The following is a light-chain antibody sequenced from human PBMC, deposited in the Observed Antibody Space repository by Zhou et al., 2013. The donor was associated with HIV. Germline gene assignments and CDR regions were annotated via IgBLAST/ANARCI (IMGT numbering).Light chain of an antibody. Sequence: DIQLTQSPSTLSASVGDRVTITCRASQTTSNYLAWYQQKPGKAPKLLIYKASSLESGVPSRFSGSGSGTEFTLTISSLQPDDFATYYCQQYNSYSRTFGQGTKLEIK. V-gene: IGKV1-5*03. CDR3: QQYNSYSRT. CDR2: KAS. J-gene: IGKJ2*01. CDR1: QTTSNY.